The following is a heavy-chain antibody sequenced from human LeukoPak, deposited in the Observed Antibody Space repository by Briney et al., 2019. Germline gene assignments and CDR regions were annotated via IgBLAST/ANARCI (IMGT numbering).Heavy chain of an antibody. CDR3: AKDQAPRPGRYYYYYYMDV. CDR2: ISGSGGST. V-gene: IGHV3-23*01. CDR1: GFTFSSYA. D-gene: IGHD3-10*01. J-gene: IGHJ6*03. Sequence: GGSLRLSCAASGFTFSSYAMSWVRQAPGKGLEWVSAISGSGGSTYYADSVKGRFTISRDNSKNTLYLQMNSLRAEDTAVYYCAKDQAPRPGRYYYYYYMDVWGKGTTVTVSS.